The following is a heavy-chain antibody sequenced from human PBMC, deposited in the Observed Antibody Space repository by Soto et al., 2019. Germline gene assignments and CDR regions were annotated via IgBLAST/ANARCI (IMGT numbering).Heavy chain of an antibody. CDR2: INSDGSST. V-gene: IGHV3-74*01. D-gene: IGHD3-22*01. J-gene: IGHJ6*02. Sequence: GGSLRLSXAASGFTFSSYWMHWVRQAPGKGLVWVSRINSDGSSTSYADSVKGRFTISRDNAKNTLYLQMNSLRAEDTAVYYCARERGGYYYDSSGHYGMDVWGQGTTVTVSS. CDR3: ARERGGYYYDSSGHYGMDV. CDR1: GFTFSSYW.